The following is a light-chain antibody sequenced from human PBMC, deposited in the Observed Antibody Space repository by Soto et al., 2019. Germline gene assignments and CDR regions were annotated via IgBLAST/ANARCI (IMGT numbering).Light chain of an antibody. CDR1: QSVLYSSNNKNY. Sequence: DIVMTQSPDSLAVSLGERATINCKSSQSVLYSSNNKNYLAWYQQKPGQPPKLLIYWASTRKSGVPDRFSGSGSGTDFTLTISSLQAEDAAVYYCQQYYSTPPTFGGGAKVDIK. CDR2: WAS. V-gene: IGKV4-1*01. J-gene: IGKJ4*01. CDR3: QQYYSTPPT.